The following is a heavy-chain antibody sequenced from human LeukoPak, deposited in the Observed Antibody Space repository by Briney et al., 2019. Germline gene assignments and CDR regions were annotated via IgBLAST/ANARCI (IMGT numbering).Heavy chain of an antibody. J-gene: IGHJ5*02. D-gene: IGHD2-15*01. CDR3: ARPLGGWFDP. CDR1: GGSISSYY. V-gene: IGHV4-4*09. CDR2: IYTSGST. Sequence: SETLSLTCTASGGSISSYYWSWIRQPPGKGLEWIGYIYTSGSTNYNPSLKSRVTISVDTSKNQFSLKLSSVTAADTAVYYCARPLGGWFDPWGQGTLVTVSS.